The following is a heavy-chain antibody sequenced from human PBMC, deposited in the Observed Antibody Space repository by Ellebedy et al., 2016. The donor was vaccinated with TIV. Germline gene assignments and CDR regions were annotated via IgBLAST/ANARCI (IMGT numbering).Heavy chain of an antibody. CDR3: ARAPRAYFDY. CDR2: INSDGSST. V-gene: IGHV3-74*01. J-gene: IGHJ4*02. CDR1: GFTFSSYW. Sequence: GESLKISXAASGFTFSSYWMHWVRQAPGKGLVWVSRINSDGSSTSYADSVKGRFTVSRDNAKNTLYLQMNSLRAEDTAMYYWARAPRAYFDYWGQGTLVTVSS.